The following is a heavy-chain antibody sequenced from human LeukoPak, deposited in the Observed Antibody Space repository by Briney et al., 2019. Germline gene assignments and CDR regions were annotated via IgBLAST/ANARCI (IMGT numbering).Heavy chain of an antibody. J-gene: IGHJ4*02. D-gene: IGHD1-14*01. CDR3: AREILGGFNPGAY. CDR2: IHRSGSP. CDR1: LDSTTSNF. V-gene: IGHV4-4*02. Sequence: SETLSLTCTVSLDSTTSNFWSWVRQPPGKGLEWIGEIHRSGSPNYNPSLQSRVTISIDRSGNQIVLELSSVTAADTAVYYCAREILGGFNPGAYWGQGTLVTVSS.